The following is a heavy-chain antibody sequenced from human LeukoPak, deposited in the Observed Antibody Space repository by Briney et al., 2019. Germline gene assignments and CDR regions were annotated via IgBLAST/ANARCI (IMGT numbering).Heavy chain of an antibody. D-gene: IGHD4-17*01. CDR2: ISYDGSNK. Sequence: QSGGSLRLSCAASGFTFSSYAMHWVRQAPGKGLEWVAVISYDGSNKYYADSVKGRFTISRDNSKNTLYLQMNSLRAEDTAVYYCARGLRDDYGDYVDLGAFDIWGQGTMVTVSS. J-gene: IGHJ3*02. CDR3: ARGLRDDYGDYVDLGAFDI. CDR1: GFTFSSYA. V-gene: IGHV3-30-3*01.